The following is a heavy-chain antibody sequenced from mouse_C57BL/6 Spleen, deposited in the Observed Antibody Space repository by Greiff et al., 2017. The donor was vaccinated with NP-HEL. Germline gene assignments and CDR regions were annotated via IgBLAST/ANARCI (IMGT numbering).Heavy chain of an antibody. D-gene: IGHD2-4*01. CDR3: AREFYYDYDGHWYFDV. CDR2: IHPNSGST. V-gene: IGHV1-64*01. CDR1: GYTFTSYW. Sequence: QVQLQQPGAEPVKPGASVKLSCKASGYTFTSYWMHWVKQRPGQGLEWIGMIHPNSGSTNYNEKFKSKATLTVDKSSSTAYMQLSSLTSEDSAVYYCAREFYYDYDGHWYFDVWGTGTTVTVSS. J-gene: IGHJ1*03.